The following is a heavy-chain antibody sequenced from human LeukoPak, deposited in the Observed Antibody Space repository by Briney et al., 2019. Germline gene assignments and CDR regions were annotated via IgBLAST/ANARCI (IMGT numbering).Heavy chain of an antibody. J-gene: IGHJ4*02. V-gene: IGHV3-23*01. CDR3: AKDHSVVIGKLGY. CDR1: GFTFSTYA. D-gene: IGHD3-22*01. Sequence: PGGSLRLSCAASGFTFSTYAMTWVRQVPGKGLEWVSAISGFGGSTYYADSVKGRFTISRDNSKNTLYLQMNSLRAEDTAVYYCAKDHSVVIGKLGYWGQGTLVTVSS. CDR2: ISGFGGST.